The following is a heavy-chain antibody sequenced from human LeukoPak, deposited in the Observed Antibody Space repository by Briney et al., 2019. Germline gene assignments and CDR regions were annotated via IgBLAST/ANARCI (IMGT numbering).Heavy chain of an antibody. D-gene: IGHD5-24*01. CDR2: IKDSGGT. J-gene: IGHJ4*02. V-gene: IGHV4-39*07. CDR1: GGSISSSTYN. CDR3: VGDGYNSAFDY. Sequence: SETLSLTCTVSGGSISSSTYNWGWIRQPPGKGLEWIGSIKDSGGTYYNPSLKSRVTISVDTSKNQFSLKLSSVTAADTAVYYCVGDGYNSAFDYWGQGTLVTVSS.